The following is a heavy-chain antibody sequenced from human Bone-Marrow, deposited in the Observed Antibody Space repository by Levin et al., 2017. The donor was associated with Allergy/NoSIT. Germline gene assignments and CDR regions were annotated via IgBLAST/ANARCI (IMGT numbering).Heavy chain of an antibody. CDR3: ARDENRGYCRGGSWYRVDFDI. CDR2: ITGSDSYI. V-gene: IGHV3-21*01. CDR1: GFTFSTYS. J-gene: IGHJ3*02. Sequence: GESLKISCVASGFTFSTYSMHWVRQAPGKGLEWVSSITGSDSYIYQADSVRGRFTISRDNTKNSLYLQVDSLRAEDTAVYYCARDENRGYCRGGSWYRVDFDIWGQGTMVTVSS. D-gene: IGHD2-15*01.